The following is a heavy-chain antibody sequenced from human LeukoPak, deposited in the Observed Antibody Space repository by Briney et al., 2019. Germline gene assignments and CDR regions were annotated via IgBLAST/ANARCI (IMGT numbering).Heavy chain of an antibody. CDR1: GGSISSYY. J-gene: IGHJ5*02. V-gene: IGHV4-59*01. D-gene: IGHD3-3*01. Sequence: SETLSLTCTVSGGSISSYYWSWIRQPPGKGLEWIGYIYYSGSTNYNPSLKSRVTISVDTSKNQFSLKLSSVTAADTAVYYCARAGETIFGAPNWFDPWGQGTLVTVSS. CDR3: ARAGETIFGAPNWFDP. CDR2: IYYSGST.